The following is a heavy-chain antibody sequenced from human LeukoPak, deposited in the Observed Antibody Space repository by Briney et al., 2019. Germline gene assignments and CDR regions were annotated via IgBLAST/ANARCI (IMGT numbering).Heavy chain of an antibody. V-gene: IGHV1-69*06. Sequence: GASVKVSCKASGGTFSSYAISWVRQAPRQGLEWMGGIIPIFGTANYAQKFQGRVTITADKSTSTAYMELSSLRSEDTAAYYCARDRRSGWYRGRYNWFDPWGQGTLVTVSS. J-gene: IGHJ5*02. CDR3: ARDRRSGWYRGRYNWFDP. D-gene: IGHD6-19*01. CDR2: IIPIFGTA. CDR1: GGTFSSYA.